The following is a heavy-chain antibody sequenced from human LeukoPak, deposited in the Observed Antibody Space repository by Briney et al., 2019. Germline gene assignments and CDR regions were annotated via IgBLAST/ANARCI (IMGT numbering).Heavy chain of an antibody. CDR1: GGSFSSYA. V-gene: IGHV1-69*13. Sequence: ASVKVSCKTSGGSFSSYAISLVRQAPGQGLEWMGGIIPIFGTANYAQKFQGRVTITADESTSTAYMELSSLRSEDTAVYYCARGLPNDIVVVPAAIPRSYYYMDFWGKGTTVTVSS. D-gene: IGHD2-2*02. CDR2: IIPIFGTA. CDR3: ARGLPNDIVVVPAAIPRSYYYMDF. J-gene: IGHJ6*03.